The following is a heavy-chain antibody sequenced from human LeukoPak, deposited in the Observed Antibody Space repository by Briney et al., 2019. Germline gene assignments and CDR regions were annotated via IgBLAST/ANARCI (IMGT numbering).Heavy chain of an antibody. Sequence: SVKVSCKASGFTFTSSAMQWVRQARGQRLECIGWIVVGSGNTNYAQKFQERVTIPRDMSTSRAYMEQSSLRSEDTAVYYCAAVQVGANYYFDYWGQGTLVTVSS. CDR2: IVVGSGNT. J-gene: IGHJ4*02. D-gene: IGHD1-26*01. V-gene: IGHV1-58*02. CDR3: AAVQVGANYYFDY. CDR1: GFTFTSSA.